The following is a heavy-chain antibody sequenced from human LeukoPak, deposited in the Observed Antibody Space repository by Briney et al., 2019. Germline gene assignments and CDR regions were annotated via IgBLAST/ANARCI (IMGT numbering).Heavy chain of an antibody. J-gene: IGHJ4*02. CDR2: ISLSGYT. Sequence: SGTLSLTCGVSGGSITTTNYWSWVRQSPGRGLEWIGEISLSGYTGFNPSLRGRATMSLDESKNHLSLTLTSVTAADTAIYYCSRESGLYSPFGHWGQGILVTVTT. D-gene: IGHD1-26*01. V-gene: IGHV4-4*02. CDR1: GGSITTTNY. CDR3: SRESGLYSPFGH.